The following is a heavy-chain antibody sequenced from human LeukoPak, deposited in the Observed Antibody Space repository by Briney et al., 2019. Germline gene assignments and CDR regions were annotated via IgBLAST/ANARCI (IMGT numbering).Heavy chain of an antibody. Sequence: GGSLRLSCAASGFTFSSYWMSWVRQAPGKGLEWVANIKQDGSEKYYVDSVKGRFTISRDNAKNSLYLQVNSLRAEDTAVYYCARDWPPNWFDPWGQGTLVTVCS. CDR3: ARDWPPNWFDP. J-gene: IGHJ5*02. CDR2: IKQDGSEK. CDR1: GFTFSSYW. V-gene: IGHV3-7*04.